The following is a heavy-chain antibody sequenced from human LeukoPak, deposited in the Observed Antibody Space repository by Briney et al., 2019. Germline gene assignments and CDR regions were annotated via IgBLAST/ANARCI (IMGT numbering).Heavy chain of an antibody. D-gene: IGHD1-26*01. CDR3: ARGRWELLGYYFDY. V-gene: IGHV4-4*09. CDR1: GGSISSYY. CDR2: IYTSGST. J-gene: IGHJ4*02. Sequence: SETLSLTCTVSGGSISSYYWSWIRQPPGKGLEWIGYIYTSGSTNYNPSLKSRGTISVDTSKNQFSLKLSSVTAADTAVYYCARGRWELLGYYFDYWGQGTLVTVSS.